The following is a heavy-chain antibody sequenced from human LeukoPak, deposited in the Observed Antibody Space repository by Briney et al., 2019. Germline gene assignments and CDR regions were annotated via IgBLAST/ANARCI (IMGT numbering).Heavy chain of an antibody. Sequence: GGALRLSCAASGFTLSSYAMSWVRQAPGKGLEWVSAISGSGGSTYYANSVKGRFTISRDNSKNTLYLQMNSLRAEDTAVYYCAKDPDGSGSYFYWGQGTLVTVSS. CDR2: ISGSGGST. CDR3: AKDPDGSGSYFY. CDR1: GFTLSSYA. D-gene: IGHD3-10*01. J-gene: IGHJ4*02. V-gene: IGHV3-23*01.